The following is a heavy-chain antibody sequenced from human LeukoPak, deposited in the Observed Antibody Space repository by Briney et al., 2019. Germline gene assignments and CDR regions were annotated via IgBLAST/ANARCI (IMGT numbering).Heavy chain of an antibody. D-gene: IGHD2-21*02. CDR2: INPSGGST. J-gene: IGHJ6*03. CDR3: ARGTSLYCGGDCYSKGAYYYYMDV. V-gene: IGHV1-46*01. CDR1: GYTFTSYY. Sequence: EASVKVSCKASGYTFTSYYMHWVRQAPGQGLEWMGIINPSGGSTSYAQKFQGRVTMTRDMSTSTVYMELSSLRSEDTAVYYCARGTSLYCGGDCYSKGAYYYYMDVWGKGTTVTVSS.